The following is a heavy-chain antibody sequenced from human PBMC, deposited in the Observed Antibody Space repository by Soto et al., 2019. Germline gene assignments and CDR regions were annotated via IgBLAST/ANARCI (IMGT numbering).Heavy chain of an antibody. CDR3: AKDSRIAVAGTIDY. CDR2: ISWNSGSI. CDR1: GFTFDDYA. V-gene: IGHV3-9*01. D-gene: IGHD6-19*01. Sequence: SXGSLGLSCAASGFTFDDYAMHGVRQAPGKGLEWVSGISWNSGSIGYADSVKGRFTISRDNAKNSLYLQMNSLRAEDTALYYCAKDSRIAVAGTIDYWGQGTLVTVSS. J-gene: IGHJ4*02.